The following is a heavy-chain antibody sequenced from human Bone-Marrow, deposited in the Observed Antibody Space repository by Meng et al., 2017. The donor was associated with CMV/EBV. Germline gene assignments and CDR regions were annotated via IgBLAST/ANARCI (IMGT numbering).Heavy chain of an antibody. Sequence: SFSNYTISWVQQAPGQGREGVGRNIPNLGIANYAQKFQGRVTITANKSTSTAYMELSSLRSEDTAVYYCARDFVPYSSSPHNWFDPWGQGTLVTVSS. J-gene: IGHJ5*02. CDR3: ARDFVPYSSSPHNWFDP. CDR2: NIPNLGIA. D-gene: IGHD6-6*01. CDR1: SFSNYT. V-gene: IGHV1-69*04.